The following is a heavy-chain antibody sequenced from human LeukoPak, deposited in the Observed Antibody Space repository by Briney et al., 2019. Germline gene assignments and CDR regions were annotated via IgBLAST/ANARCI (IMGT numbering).Heavy chain of an antibody. D-gene: IGHD6-19*01. V-gene: IGHV3-53*01. CDR1: GFTVSSNY. CDR2: IYSGGST. CDR3: ARVSSSGRDFDY. J-gene: IGHJ4*02. Sequence: GGSLRLSCAASGFTVSSNYMSWVRQAPGKGLEWVSVIYSGGSTYYADSVKGRFTISRDTSKNTLYLPMNSLRATDTAVYYCARVSSSGRDFDYWGQGTLVTVSS.